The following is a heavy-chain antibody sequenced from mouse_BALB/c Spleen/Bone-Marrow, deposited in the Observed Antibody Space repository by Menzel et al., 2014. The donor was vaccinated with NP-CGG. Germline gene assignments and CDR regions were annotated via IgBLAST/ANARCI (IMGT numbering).Heavy chain of an antibody. CDR1: GFTFSNYG. J-gene: IGHJ2*01. Sequence: EVKLVDSGGGLVQPGGSLKLSCAASGFTFSNYGMSWVRQTPDKRLELVATINGNGGSTYYPDSVKGRFTISRDTAKNTLYLQMSSLKSEETAMYYCVRGNYGNYVDYFDFWGQGTTLTVSS. D-gene: IGHD2-1*01. V-gene: IGHV5-6-3*01. CDR2: INGNGGST. CDR3: VRGNYGNYVDYFDF.